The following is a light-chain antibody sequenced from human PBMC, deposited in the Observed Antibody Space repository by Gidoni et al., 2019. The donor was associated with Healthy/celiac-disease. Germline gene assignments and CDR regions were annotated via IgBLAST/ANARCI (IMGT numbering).Light chain of an antibody. J-gene: IGKJ4*01. V-gene: IGKV1-39*01. CDR3: QQSYSTPFT. CDR2: AAS. CDR1: QSISSY. Sequence: DIQMTQSPSSLSASVGERVTITCRASQSISSYLNWYQQKPGKAPKLLIYAASSLQSGVPSRFSGSGSGTDCTLTISSLQPEDFATYYCQQSYSTPFTFGGGTKVEIK.